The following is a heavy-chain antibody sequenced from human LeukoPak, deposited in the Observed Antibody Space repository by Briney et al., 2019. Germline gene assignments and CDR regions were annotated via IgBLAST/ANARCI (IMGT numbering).Heavy chain of an antibody. V-gene: IGHV4-38-2*02. CDR1: GYSISSGYY. CDR3: ARGGRGNYYDSSGLFDY. Sequence: SETLSLTCTVSGYSISSGYYWGWIRQPPGKGLEWIGSIYHSGSTYYNPSLKSRVTISVDTSKNQFSLKLSSVTAADTAVYYCARGGRGNYYDSSGLFDYWGQGTLVTVSS. D-gene: IGHD3-22*01. CDR2: IYHSGST. J-gene: IGHJ4*02.